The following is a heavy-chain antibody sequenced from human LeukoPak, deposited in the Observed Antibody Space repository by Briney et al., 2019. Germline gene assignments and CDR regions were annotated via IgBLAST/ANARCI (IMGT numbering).Heavy chain of an antibody. CDR2: IYSIGRT. D-gene: IGHD4/OR15-4a*01. CDR1: GLIVSDNY. Sequence: PGGSLRLSCVVSGLIVSDNYMTWVRQAPGTGLDCVSIIYSIGRTYYADSVKGRFTISRDNSKNTLYLQMNSLRAEDTAVYYCARSRSGALDFWGQGTPVTVSS. V-gene: IGHV3-66*01. CDR3: ARSRSGALDF. J-gene: IGHJ4*02.